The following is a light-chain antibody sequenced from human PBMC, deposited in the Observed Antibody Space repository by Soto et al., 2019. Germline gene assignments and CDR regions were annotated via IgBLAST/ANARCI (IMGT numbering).Light chain of an antibody. CDR1: ISDVGNYKY. J-gene: IGLJ1*01. Sequence: QSALSQPASVSGSPGQSITISCTGTISDVGNYKYVSWYQQHPGKAPKLMIYEVSNRPSGVSNRFSGSKSGNTASLTISGLQAADETDYYCFSDTSSGTYVFGTGTKGTDL. CDR3: FSDTSSGTYV. V-gene: IGLV2-14*01. CDR2: EVS.